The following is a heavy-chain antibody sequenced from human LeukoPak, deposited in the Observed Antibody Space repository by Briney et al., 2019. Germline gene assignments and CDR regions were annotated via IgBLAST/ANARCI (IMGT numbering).Heavy chain of an antibody. J-gene: IGHJ4*02. V-gene: IGHV3-21*01. CDR2: ISSSSSYI. CDR3: ARDISRGYYDSSGPDY. Sequence: PGGSLRLSCAASGFTSSSYSMNLVRQAPGKGLEWVSSISSSSSYIYYADSVKGRFTISRDNAKNSLYLQMNSLRAEDTAVYYCARDISRGYYDSSGPDYWGQGTLVTVSS. D-gene: IGHD3-22*01. CDR1: GFTSSSYS.